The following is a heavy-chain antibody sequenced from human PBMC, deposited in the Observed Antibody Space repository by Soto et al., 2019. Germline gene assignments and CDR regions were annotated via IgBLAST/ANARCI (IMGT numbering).Heavy chain of an antibody. D-gene: IGHD3-22*01. V-gene: IGHV3-21*01. Sequence: PXGPLLLSCSASGFTFSSYSMNWVRQAAGKGLEWVSSISSSSSYIYYADSVKGRFTISRDNAKNSLYLQMNSLRAEETAVYYCARGLGTTKSYYDSSGYSARAFDIWGQGTMVTV. CDR3: ARGLGTTKSYYDSSGYSARAFDI. CDR2: ISSSSSYI. CDR1: GFTFSSYS. J-gene: IGHJ3*02.